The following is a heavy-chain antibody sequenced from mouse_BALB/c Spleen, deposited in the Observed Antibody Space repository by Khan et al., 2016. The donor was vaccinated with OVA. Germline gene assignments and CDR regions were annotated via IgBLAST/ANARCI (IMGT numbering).Heavy chain of an antibody. D-gene: IGHD1-1*01. CDR3: ARHGSTSWFAY. CDR1: GYSFSTYY. CDR2: IDPFNGGT. J-gene: IGHJ3*01. V-gene: IGHV1S135*01. Sequence: VQLKQSGPELMKPGASVKISCKASGYSFSTYYIHWVTRSHGKTLAWIGYIDPFNGGTTYNQNFKGKATLTVDKSSSTAYMHLTSLTSEDSAVYYCARHGSTSWFAYWGQGTLLAVSA.